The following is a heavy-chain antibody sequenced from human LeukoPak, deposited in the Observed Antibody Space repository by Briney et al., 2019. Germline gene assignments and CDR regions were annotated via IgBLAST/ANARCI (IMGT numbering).Heavy chain of an antibody. CDR3: ARSPSSFDP. CDR2: ISSRGDTI. CDR1: AFTFGDYT. J-gene: IGHJ5*02. D-gene: IGHD3-16*02. Sequence: RSGQSLRLSCTASAFTFGDYTMSWVRQAPGKGLEWVSSISSRGDTIDYADSVKGRFTISRDNAKNSLYLQMNSLRAEDTAVYYCARSPSSFDPWGQGAVVTVSS. V-gene: IGHV3-48*01.